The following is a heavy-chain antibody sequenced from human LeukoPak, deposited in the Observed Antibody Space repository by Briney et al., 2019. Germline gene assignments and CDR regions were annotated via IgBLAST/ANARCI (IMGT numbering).Heavy chain of an antibody. CDR1: GYTFTSYG. CDR2: ISAYNGNT. V-gene: IGHV1-18*01. D-gene: IGHD6-19*01. CDR3: ARDRSSGWTGVFDY. Sequence: ASVKLSCKASGYTFTSYGISWVRQAPGQGLEWMGWISAYNGNTNYAQKLQGRVTMTTDTSTSTAYMELRSLGSDDTAVYYCARDRSSGWTGVFDYWGQGTLVTVSS. J-gene: IGHJ4*02.